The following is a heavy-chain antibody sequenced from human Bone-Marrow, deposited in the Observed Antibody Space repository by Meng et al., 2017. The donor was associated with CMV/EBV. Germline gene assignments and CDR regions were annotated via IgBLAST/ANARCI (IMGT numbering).Heavy chain of an antibody. CDR3: ARDQTSRGVYSAY. V-gene: IGHV1-18*01. Sequence: ASVKVSCKASGYRFSDYGFTWMRQAPGQGPEWIGWISSYSGNTNYAERFQGRVSMTTDTASSTVYWELRSLRSDDTAIYYCARDQTSRGVYSAYWGQGNPVTVSS. CDR1: GYRFSDYG. J-gene: IGHJ4*02. CDR2: ISSYSGNT. D-gene: IGHD3-10*01.